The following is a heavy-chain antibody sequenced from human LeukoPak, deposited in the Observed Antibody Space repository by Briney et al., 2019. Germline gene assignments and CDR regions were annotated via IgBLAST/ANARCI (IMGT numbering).Heavy chain of an antibody. D-gene: IGHD4-23*01. J-gene: IGHJ4*02. CDR3: ARGRYGGSDY. CDR2: INHSGST. V-gene: IGHV4-39*07. Sequence: SETLSLTCTVSGGSISSSNYYWGWIRQPPGKGLEWIGEINHSGSTNYNPSLKSRVTISVDTSKNQFSLKLSSVTAADTAVYYCARGRYGGSDYWGQGTLVTVSS. CDR1: GGSISSSNYY.